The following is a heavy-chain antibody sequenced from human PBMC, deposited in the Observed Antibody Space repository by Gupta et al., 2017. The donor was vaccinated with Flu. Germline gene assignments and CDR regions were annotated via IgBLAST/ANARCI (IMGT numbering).Heavy chain of an antibody. Sequence: QVQLQESGPGLVKPSETLSLTCTVSGGSISSYYWSWIRQPPGKGLEGIGYIYDSGSTNYNPSLKSRVTISVDTSKNQFSLKLRAVTAADTAVYYCARDEAAAGVGWFDPWGQGTLVTVSS. V-gene: IGHV4-59*01. CDR2: IYDSGST. J-gene: IGHJ5*02. CDR3: ARDEAAAGVGWFDP. D-gene: IGHD6-13*01. CDR1: GGSISSYY.